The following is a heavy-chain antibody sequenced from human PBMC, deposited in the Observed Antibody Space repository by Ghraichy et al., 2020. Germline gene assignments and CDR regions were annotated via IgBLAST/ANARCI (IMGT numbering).Heavy chain of an antibody. CDR3: ARASIELGRLDY. CDR1: GDSLSSNSAA. J-gene: IGHJ4*02. Sequence: SQTLSLTCTISGDSLSSNSAAWTWIRQSPSTGLKWLGRTYYRSKWYNDYAVSVKSRITINPDTSKNQFSLQLNSVTPEDTAVYYCARASIELGRLDYWGQGTSVPGSS. V-gene: IGHV6-1*01. D-gene: IGHD1-1*01. CDR2: TYYRSKWYN.